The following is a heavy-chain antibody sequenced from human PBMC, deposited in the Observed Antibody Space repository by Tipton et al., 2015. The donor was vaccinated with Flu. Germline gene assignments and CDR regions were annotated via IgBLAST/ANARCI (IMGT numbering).Heavy chain of an antibody. CDR1: GYRFSTYG. V-gene: IGHV1-18*01. D-gene: IGHD1/OR15-1a*01. CDR2: IIGNSGKT. J-gene: IGHJ5*02. CDR3: ARSRVDWNKVPNWSDP. Sequence: QVQLVQSGAEVSRPGASVRVSCKTYGYRFSTYGISWVRQAPGHGLEWLGWIIGNSGKTRYAQDFQGRVTMTIDTYTDTAYLELRSLRSDDTALYYCARSRVDWNKVPNWSDPWGQGTLVIVSS.